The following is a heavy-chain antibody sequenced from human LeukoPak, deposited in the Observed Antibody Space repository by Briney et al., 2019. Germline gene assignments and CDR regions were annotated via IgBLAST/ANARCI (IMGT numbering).Heavy chain of an antibody. D-gene: IGHD6-19*01. Sequence: GGSLRLSCAASGFTFSSYWMHWVRHAPGKGLVWVSRINSDGSSTSYADSVKGRFTISRDNAKNTLYLQMNSLRAEDTAVYYCARGGYSSGYDYWGQGTLVTVSS. V-gene: IGHV3-74*01. CDR2: INSDGSST. CDR1: GFTFSSYW. J-gene: IGHJ4*02. CDR3: ARGGYSSGYDY.